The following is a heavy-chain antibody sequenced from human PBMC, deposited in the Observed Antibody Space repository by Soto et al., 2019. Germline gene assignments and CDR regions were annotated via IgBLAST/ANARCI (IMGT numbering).Heavy chain of an antibody. V-gene: IGHV5-51*01. Sequence: PGESLKISCKGSGYTFTNYCIGWVRQMPWKGLEWMGIIYPGDSDTKYNPSFQGQVTISADKSITTTYLRWTSLKASDTAIYYCAASIFYYGMDVWGQGTTVTVSS. CDR1: GYTFTNYC. CDR3: AASIFYYGMDV. CDR2: IYPGDSDT. J-gene: IGHJ6*02.